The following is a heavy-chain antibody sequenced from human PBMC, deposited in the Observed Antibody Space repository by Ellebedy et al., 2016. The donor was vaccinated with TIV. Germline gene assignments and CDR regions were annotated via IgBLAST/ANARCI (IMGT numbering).Heavy chain of an antibody. CDR2: ISSSSSTI. Sequence: GGSLRLSCAASGFTFSSYSMNWVRQAPGKGLEWVSYISSSSSTIYYADSVKGRFTISRDNAKNSLYLQMNSLRDEDTAVYYCARDLTMIVVVTGKGDAFDIWGQGTMVTVSS. CDR1: GFTFSSYS. D-gene: IGHD3-22*01. CDR3: ARDLTMIVVVTGKGDAFDI. J-gene: IGHJ3*02. V-gene: IGHV3-48*02.